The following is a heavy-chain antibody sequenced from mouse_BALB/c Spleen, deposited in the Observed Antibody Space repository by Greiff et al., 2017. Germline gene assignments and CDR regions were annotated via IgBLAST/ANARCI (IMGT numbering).Heavy chain of an antibody. CDR3: ARFGSSSYAMDY. CDR2: ISYSGST. CDR1: GYSITSDYA. J-gene: IGHJ4*01. Sequence: EVQLKQSGPGLVKPSQSLSLTCTVTGYSITSDYAWNWILQFPGNKLEWMGYISYSGSTSYNPSLKSRISITRDTSKNQFFLQLNSVTTEDTATYYCARFGSSSYAMDYWGQGTSVTVSS. D-gene: IGHD1-1*01. V-gene: IGHV3-2*02.